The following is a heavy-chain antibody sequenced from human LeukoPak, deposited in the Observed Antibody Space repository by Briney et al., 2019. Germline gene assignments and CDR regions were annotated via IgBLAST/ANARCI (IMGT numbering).Heavy chain of an antibody. J-gene: IGHJ4*02. D-gene: IGHD3-10*01. V-gene: IGHV4-34*01. CDR2: INHSGST. CDR1: RGSFSGYY. CDR3: AAYGSGTYYQGYHFNY. Sequence: SETLSLTCAVYRGSFSGYYWSWIRQPPGKGLEWIGEINHSGSTNYNPSLKSRVTISVDTSKNLFSLKLSSVTAADAAVYYCAAYGSGTYYQGYHFNYWGQGTLVTVSS.